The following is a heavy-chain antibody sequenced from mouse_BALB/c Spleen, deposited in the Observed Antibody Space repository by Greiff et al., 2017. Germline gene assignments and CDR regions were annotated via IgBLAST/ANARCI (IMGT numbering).Heavy chain of an antibody. V-gene: IGHV1-69*02. J-gene: IGHJ4*01. CDR1: GYTFTSYW. Sequence: VQLQQPGAELVRPGASVKLSCKASGYTFTSYWINWVKQRPGQGLEWIGDIYPSDSYTNYNQKFKDKATLTVDKSSSTAYMQLSSPTSEDSAVYYCTRTGTYYYAIDYWGQGTSVTVSS. CDR2: IYPSDSYT. D-gene: IGHD4-1*01. CDR3: TRTGTYYYAIDY.